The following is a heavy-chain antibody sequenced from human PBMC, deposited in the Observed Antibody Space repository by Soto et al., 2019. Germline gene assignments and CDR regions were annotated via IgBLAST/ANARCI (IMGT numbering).Heavy chain of an antibody. Sequence: PSETLSLTCAVSGGSISSGGYSWSWIRQPPGKGLEWIGYIYHSGSTFYNPSLKSRVTISVDRSKNQFSLKLSSVTAADTAVYYSARGLGTSGWYLGAFDIWGQGTMVTVSS. CDR3: ARGLGTSGWYLGAFDI. J-gene: IGHJ3*02. CDR1: GGSISSGGYS. CDR2: IYHSGST. V-gene: IGHV4-30-2*01. D-gene: IGHD6-19*01.